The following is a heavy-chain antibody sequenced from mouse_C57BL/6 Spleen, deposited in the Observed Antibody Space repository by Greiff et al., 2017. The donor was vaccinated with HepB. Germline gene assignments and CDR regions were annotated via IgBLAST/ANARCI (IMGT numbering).Heavy chain of an antibody. Sequence: VQRVESGTELVKPGASVKLSCKASGYTFTSYWMHWVKQRPGQGLEWIGNINPSNGGTNYNEKFKSKATLTVDKSSSTAYMQLSSLTSEDSAVYYCARGKLDYGRGGPFAYWGQGTLVTVSA. J-gene: IGHJ3*01. D-gene: IGHD1-1*01. V-gene: IGHV1-53*01. CDR2: INPSNGGT. CDR1: GYTFTSYW. CDR3: ARGKLDYGRGGPFAY.